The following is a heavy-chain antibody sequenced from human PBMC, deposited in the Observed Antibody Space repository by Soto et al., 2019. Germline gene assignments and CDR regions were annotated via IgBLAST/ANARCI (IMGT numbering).Heavy chain of an antibody. D-gene: IGHD3-10*01. CDR2: IIPIFGTA. J-gene: IGHJ1*01. Sequence: QVQLMQSGAEVKKPGSSVKVSCKASGGTFSSYAISWVRQAPGQGLEWMGGIIPIFGTANYAQKFQGRVTITADESTSTAYMELSSLRSEDTAVYYCAAYYYGSGSYYSAEYFQHWGQGTLVTVSS. CDR3: AAYYYGSGSYYSAEYFQH. CDR1: GGTFSSYA. V-gene: IGHV1-69*12.